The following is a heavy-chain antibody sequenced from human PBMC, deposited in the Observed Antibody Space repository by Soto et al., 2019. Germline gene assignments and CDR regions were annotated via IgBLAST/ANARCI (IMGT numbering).Heavy chain of an antibody. CDR1: GYTFTSYG. V-gene: IGHV1-18*01. J-gene: IGHJ4*02. CDR3: ARDSRSIAPPGHLAY. CDR2: ISAYNGNT. Sequence: ASVKVSCKASGYTFTSYGISWVRQAPGQGLEWMGWISAYNGNTNYAQKLQGRVTMTTDTSTSTAYMELRSLRSDDTAVYYCARDSRSIAPPGHLAYWGQGTLVTVSS. D-gene: IGHD6-13*01.